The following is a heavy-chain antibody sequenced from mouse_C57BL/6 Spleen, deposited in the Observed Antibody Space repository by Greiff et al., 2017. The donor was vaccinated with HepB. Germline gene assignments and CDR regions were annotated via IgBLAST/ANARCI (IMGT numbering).Heavy chain of an antibody. J-gene: IGHJ2*01. Sequence: EVQLQESGPELVKPGASVKISCKASGYSFTGYYMNWVKQSPEKSLEWIGEINPSTGGTTYNQKFKAKATLTVDKSSSTAYMQLKSLTSEDSAVYYCARRWDLDYWGQGTTLTVSS. D-gene: IGHD4-1*01. CDR1: GYSFTGYY. V-gene: IGHV1-42*01. CDR2: INPSTGGT. CDR3: ARRWDLDY.